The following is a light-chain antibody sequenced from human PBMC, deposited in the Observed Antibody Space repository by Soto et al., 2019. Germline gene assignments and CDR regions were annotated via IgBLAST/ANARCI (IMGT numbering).Light chain of an antibody. V-gene: IGLV4-69*01. CDR3: QTWGTGIHYV. CDR2: LNSDGSH. Sequence: QSVLTQSPSASASLGASVKLTCTLSSGHSSYAIAWHQQQPEKGPRYLMKLNSDGSHSKGDGIPDRFSGSSSGAERYLTISSLQXXXXXXYYCQTWGTGIHYVFGTGTKLTVL. CDR1: SGHSSYA. J-gene: IGLJ1*01.